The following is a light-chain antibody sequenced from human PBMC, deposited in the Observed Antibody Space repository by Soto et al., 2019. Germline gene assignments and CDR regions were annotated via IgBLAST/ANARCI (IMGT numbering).Light chain of an antibody. V-gene: IGKV3-15*01. CDR2: GAS. CDR3: QQYNNWWT. CDR1: QSISNN. J-gene: IGKJ1*01. Sequence: EIVRTQSPATLSVSPGERATLSCRASQSISNNLAWYHQRPGQAPRLLIYGASTRATGIPARFSGSGSGTEFTLSISSLQSEDFAVYYCQQYNNWWTFGQGTRVEIK.